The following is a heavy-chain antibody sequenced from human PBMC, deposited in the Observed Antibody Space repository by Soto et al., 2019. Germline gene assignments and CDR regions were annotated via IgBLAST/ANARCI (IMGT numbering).Heavy chain of an antibody. CDR2: IKQERREK. D-gene: IGHD3-22*01. CDR3: AKEADYYDSSGYYKYFDY. J-gene: IGHJ4*02. Sequence: GGSLRLSCAASGFTFSSYWMSSVRQAPGKGLERVANIKQERREKYYVDSVKGRFTISRDNAKNSLYLQMNSLRAEDTAVYYCAKEADYYDSSGYYKYFDYWGQGSLVTVSS. V-gene: IGHV3-7*01. CDR1: GFTFSSYW.